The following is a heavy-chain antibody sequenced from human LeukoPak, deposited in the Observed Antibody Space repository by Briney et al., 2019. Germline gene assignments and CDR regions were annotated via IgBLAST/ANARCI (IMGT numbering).Heavy chain of an antibody. CDR3: ARDADGYNAY. CDR2: INHSGST. CDR1: GGSFSGYY. V-gene: IGHV4-34*01. Sequence: SETLSLTCAVYGGSFSGYYWSWIRQPPGKGLEWIGEINHSGSTNYNPSLKSRVTISVDTSKNQFSLKLSSVTAADTAVYYCARDADGYNAYWGQGTLVTVSS. D-gene: IGHD5-24*01. J-gene: IGHJ4*02.